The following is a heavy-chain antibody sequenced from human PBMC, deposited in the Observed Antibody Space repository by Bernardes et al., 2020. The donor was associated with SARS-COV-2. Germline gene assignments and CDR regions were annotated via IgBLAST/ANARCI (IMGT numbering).Heavy chain of an antibody. CDR3: ARHGHLGYSSSWFDF. J-gene: IGHJ4*02. CDR1: GGSLSKYF. CDR2: IYSSGST. D-gene: IGHD6-13*01. V-gene: IGHV4-59*08. Sequence: SETLSLTCEVSGGSLSKYFWSWIRQPPGRGLEYLGYIYSSGSTTYNPSFGSRVTMSVDTTKNQFSLKLESVTAADTGMYYCARHGHLGYSSSWFDFWGQGALVNNSS.